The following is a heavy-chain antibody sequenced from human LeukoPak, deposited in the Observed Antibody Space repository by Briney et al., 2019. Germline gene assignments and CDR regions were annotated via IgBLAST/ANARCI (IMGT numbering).Heavy chain of an antibody. CDR3: ARMWFSSSWDRQFDP. D-gene: IGHD6-13*01. V-gene: IGHV4-4*07. CDR2: IYTSGST. Sequence: SETLSLTCTGSGVSISGYYWSWIRQPAGKGLEWSGRIYTSGSTNYNPSLKSRVTISVDTSKNQFSLKLSSVTAADTAVYYCARMWFSSSWDRQFDPWGQGTLVTVSS. J-gene: IGHJ5*02. CDR1: GVSISGYY.